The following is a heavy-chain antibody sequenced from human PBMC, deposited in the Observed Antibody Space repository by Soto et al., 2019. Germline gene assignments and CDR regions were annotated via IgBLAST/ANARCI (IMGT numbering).Heavy chain of an antibody. D-gene: IGHD3-3*01. CDR2: INAGNGNT. CDR3: ARPPLRFLEWLFY. CDR1: GYTFTSYA. J-gene: IGHJ4*02. Sequence: ASVKVSCKASGYTFTSYAMHWVRQAPGQRLEWMGWINAGNGNTKYSQKFQGRVTITRDTSASTAYMELSSLRSEDTAVYYCARPPLRFLEWLFYWGQGTLVTVSS. V-gene: IGHV1-3*01.